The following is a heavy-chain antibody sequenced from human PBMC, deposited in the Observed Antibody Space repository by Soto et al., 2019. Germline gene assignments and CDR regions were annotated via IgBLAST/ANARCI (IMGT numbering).Heavy chain of an antibody. CDR3: AGFITGPTWPSYYYGRDV. V-gene: IGHV1-69*01. Sequence: QVQLVQSGAEVKKPGSSVKVSCKASGGTFSSYAISWVRQAPGQGLEWMGGIIPIFGTANYAQKFQGRVTITGAESRGTAKMERGSLGSEETAVNYWAGFITGPTWPSYYYGRDVWGKGTTVTVS. D-gene: IGHD1-20*01. CDR2: IIPIFGTA. CDR1: GGTFSSYA. J-gene: IGHJ6*04.